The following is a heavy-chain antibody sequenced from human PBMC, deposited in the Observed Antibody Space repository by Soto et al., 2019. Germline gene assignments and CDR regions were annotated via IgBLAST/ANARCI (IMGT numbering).Heavy chain of an antibody. J-gene: IGHJ4*02. V-gene: IGHV4-59*01. Sequence: SETLSLTCTVSGGSISPFYWSWVRQPPGKGLEWIGYLYYSGNTNYNPSLKSRVTISVDASKNQVSLRLTSVTAADTAVYYCARVGGVAARTFDYWGQGTVVTVPQ. CDR2: LYYSGNT. CDR1: GGSISPFY. D-gene: IGHD2-15*01. CDR3: ARVGGVAARTFDY.